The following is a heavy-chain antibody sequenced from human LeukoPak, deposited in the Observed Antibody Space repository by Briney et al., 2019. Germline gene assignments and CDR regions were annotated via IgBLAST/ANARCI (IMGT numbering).Heavy chain of an antibody. Sequence: SETLSLTCTVSGGSISSYYWSWIRQPPGKGLEWIGSIYYSGSTYYNPSLKSRVTISVDTSKNQFSLKLSSVTAADTAVYYCARLKRGGIAVAGTMGVWGQGTTVTVSS. J-gene: IGHJ6*02. CDR3: ARLKRGGIAVAGTMGV. CDR1: GGSISSYY. CDR2: IYYSGST. D-gene: IGHD6-19*01. V-gene: IGHV4-59*12.